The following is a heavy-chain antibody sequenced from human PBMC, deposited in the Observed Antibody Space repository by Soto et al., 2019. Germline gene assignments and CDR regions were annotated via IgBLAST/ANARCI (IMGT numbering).Heavy chain of an antibody. J-gene: IGHJ5*02. Sequence: SGPTLVNPTQTLTLTCILSGFSLRTSGVGVGWIRQPPGKALEWLGFIYWNDDKRYSPSLKSRLTITKDTSKNQVVLTMTNMDPVDTATYYCAKSGSSGWYGWFDPWGQGTLVTVSS. V-gene: IGHV2-5*01. CDR2: IYWNDDK. CDR1: GFSLRTSGVG. D-gene: IGHD6-19*01. CDR3: AKSGSSGWYGWFDP.